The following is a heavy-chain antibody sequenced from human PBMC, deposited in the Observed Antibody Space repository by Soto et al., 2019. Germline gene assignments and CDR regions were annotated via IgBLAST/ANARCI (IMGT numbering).Heavy chain of an antibody. V-gene: IGHV1-18*01. Sequence: QVQLVQSGAEVKKPGASVKVSCKASGYTFTSYGISWVRQAPGQGLEWMGWSSAYNGNTNYAQKLQGRVTMTPDTSTSTAYMELRSLRSDDTAVYYCARSLWKQLDPDDAFDIWGQGTMVTVSS. CDR1: GYTFTSYG. CDR3: ARSLWKQLDPDDAFDI. D-gene: IGHD6-13*01. J-gene: IGHJ3*02. CDR2: SSAYNGNT.